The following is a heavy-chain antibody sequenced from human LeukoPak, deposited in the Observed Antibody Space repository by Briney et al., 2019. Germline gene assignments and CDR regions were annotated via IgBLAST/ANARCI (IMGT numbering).Heavy chain of an antibody. CDR3: ARAPTTRIAAAAGSSWFDP. CDR2: INHSGST. Sequence: SETLSLTCAVYGGSFSGYYWSWIRQPPGKGLEWIGEINHSGSTNYNPSLKSRVTISVDTSKNQFSLKLSSVTAADTAVYYCARAPTTRIAAAAGSSWFDPWGQGTLVTVSS. V-gene: IGHV4-34*01. J-gene: IGHJ5*02. D-gene: IGHD6-13*01. CDR1: GGSFSGYY.